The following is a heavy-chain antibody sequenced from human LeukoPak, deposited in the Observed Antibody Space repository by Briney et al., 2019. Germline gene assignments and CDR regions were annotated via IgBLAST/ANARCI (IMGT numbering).Heavy chain of an antibody. J-gene: IGHJ4*02. V-gene: IGHV3-53*01. Sequence: GGSLRLSCSASGFIASSNYMSWVRQAPGQGLEWVSLIYSGGSTYYADSVMGRCTISRDKSNNALYLQMSSLRAEDTAVYYCATGGRSGVAFESWGQGTLVTVSS. CDR2: IYSGGST. CDR3: ATGGRSGVAFES. D-gene: IGHD3-3*01. CDR1: GFIASSNY.